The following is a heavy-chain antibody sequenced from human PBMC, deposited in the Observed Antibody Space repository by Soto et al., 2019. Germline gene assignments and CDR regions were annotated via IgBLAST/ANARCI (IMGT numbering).Heavy chain of an antibody. CDR1: GYTFTSYA. CDR3: ARDAVWRPRARYSYDNRGTGGPRADYYYYMDV. Sequence: ASVKVSCKASGYTFTSYAMHWVRQAPGQRLEWMGWINAGNGNTKYSQKFQGRVTITRDTSASTAYMELSSLRSEDTAVYYCARDAVWRPRARYSYDNRGTGGPRADYYYYMDVWGKGTTVTVSS. CDR2: INAGNGNT. J-gene: IGHJ6*03. D-gene: IGHD5-18*01. V-gene: IGHV1-3*01.